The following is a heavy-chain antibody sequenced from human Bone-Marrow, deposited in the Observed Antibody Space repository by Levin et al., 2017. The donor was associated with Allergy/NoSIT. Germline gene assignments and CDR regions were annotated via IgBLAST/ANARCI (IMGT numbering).Heavy chain of an antibody. CDR3: ARSPHPHFFDY. V-gene: IGHV4-61*02. CDR1: GGSISSGTYY. Sequence: SETLSLTCTVSGGSISSGTYYWSWIRQPAGQGLEWIGRIYNNGNTVYNPSLQSRVTISVDTSKNQFSLNLNSVTAADAAIYFCARSPHPHFFDYWGLGTLVTVSS. D-gene: IGHD1-26*01. CDR2: IYNNGNT. J-gene: IGHJ4*02.